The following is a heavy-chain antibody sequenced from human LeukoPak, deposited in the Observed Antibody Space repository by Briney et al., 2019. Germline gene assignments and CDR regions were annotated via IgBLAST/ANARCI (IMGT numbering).Heavy chain of an antibody. J-gene: IGHJ4*02. Sequence: PGGSLLLSCASSGFTFSNTWMNWVRQAPGKGLEWVGRIQSKTDGGTTEYAAPVKGRFTISRDDSKTPLYLQMNSLKTEDTAVYYCATLTVRGVINIWGQGTLVTVSS. CDR3: ATLTVRGVINI. D-gene: IGHD3-10*01. CDR2: IQSKTDGGTT. CDR1: GFTFSNTW. V-gene: IGHV3-15*01.